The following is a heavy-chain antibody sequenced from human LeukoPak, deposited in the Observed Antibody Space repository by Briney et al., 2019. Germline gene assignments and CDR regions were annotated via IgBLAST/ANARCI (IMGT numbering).Heavy chain of an antibody. CDR3: ARVVITTRYFDY. V-gene: IGHV3-23*01. CDR1: GFTFSNYA. CDR2: IGVSGASS. Sequence: GGSLRLSCAASGFTFSNYAMSWVRQAPGKGLEWVSVIGVSGASSYYADSVKGRFTISRDNSKNTVYLQMNSLRAEDTALYYCARVVITTRYFDYWGQGTLVTVSS. J-gene: IGHJ4*02. D-gene: IGHD3-22*01.